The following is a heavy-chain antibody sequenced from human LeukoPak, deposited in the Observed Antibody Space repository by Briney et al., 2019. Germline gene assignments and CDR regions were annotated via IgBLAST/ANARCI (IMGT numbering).Heavy chain of an antibody. CDR1: GVTFNSVA. V-gene: IGHV3-23*01. Sequence: GGSLRLSCAASGVTFNSVAMTWARQAPGKGLEWVSSISGTGGGTYYADSVKGRFTISRDNSKNTLYLQMNSLRAEDTAVYYCARGAIAVAALDYWGQGTLVTVSS. D-gene: IGHD6-19*01. J-gene: IGHJ4*02. CDR2: ISGTGGGT. CDR3: ARGAIAVAALDY.